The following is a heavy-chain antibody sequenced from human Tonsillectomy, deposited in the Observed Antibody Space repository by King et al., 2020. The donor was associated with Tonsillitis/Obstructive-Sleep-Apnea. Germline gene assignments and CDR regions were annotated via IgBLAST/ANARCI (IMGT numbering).Heavy chain of an antibody. V-gene: IGHV3-48*03. Sequence: EVQLVESGGGLVQPGGSLRLSCAASGFTFTNDEMNWVRQAPGKGLEWVSYISSGGSTMYYADSVKGRFTISRDNGKNSLYLQMNSLGAEDTAVYYCARGAVVGATPYFDYWGQGALVTVSS. CDR1: GFTFTNDE. CDR2: ISSGGSTM. D-gene: IGHD1-26*01. CDR3: ARGAVVGATPYFDY. J-gene: IGHJ4*02.